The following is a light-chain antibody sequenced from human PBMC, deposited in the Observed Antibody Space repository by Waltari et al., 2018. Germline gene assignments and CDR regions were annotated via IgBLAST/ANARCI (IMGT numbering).Light chain of an antibody. CDR3: SSYTNTNTLDV. V-gene: IGLV2-14*01. CDR2: ESN. CDR1: ASDIGGYNY. Sequence: QSALTQPASVSGSPGQSITISCTGPASDIGGYNYVPWYQQHPGMAPNPLIFESNTRPSGVSARFSCSKSGNTASLTISGLQAADEAYYYCSSYTNTNTLDVFGSGTKVTVL. J-gene: IGLJ1*01.